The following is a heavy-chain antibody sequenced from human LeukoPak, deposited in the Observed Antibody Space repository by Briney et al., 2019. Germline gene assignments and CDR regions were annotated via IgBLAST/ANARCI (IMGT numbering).Heavy chain of an antibody. J-gene: IGHJ6*03. V-gene: IGHV1-69*13. Sequence: GASVKVSCKASGYTFTTYYIHWVRQTPGHGLEWLGGVIPMFGTSNYAQNFQGRVTFTADESTNTAYLELSSLTPEDSAVYFCARDHPDIAVIPAAMDVWGTGTTVIVSS. CDR3: ARDHPDIAVIPAAMDV. CDR1: GYTFTTYY. CDR2: VIPMFGTS. D-gene: IGHD2-2*01.